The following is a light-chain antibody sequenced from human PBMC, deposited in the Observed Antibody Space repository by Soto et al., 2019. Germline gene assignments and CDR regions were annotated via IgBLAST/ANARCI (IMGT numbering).Light chain of an antibody. CDR3: SSYTSSDTPYV. Sequence: QSVLTQPASVSGSPGQSITISCTGTSSDVGGYNYVSWYQQHPDKAPKLMIYVVSNRSSGVSNRFSGSKSGNTASLTISGLQAEDEADYYCSSYTSSDTPYVFGTGTKVTVL. J-gene: IGLJ1*01. CDR2: VVS. V-gene: IGLV2-14*01. CDR1: SSDVGGYNY.